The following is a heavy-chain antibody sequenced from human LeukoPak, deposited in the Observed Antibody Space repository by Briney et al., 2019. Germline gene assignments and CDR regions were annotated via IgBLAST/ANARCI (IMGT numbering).Heavy chain of an antibody. V-gene: IGHV4-30-2*01. Sequence: SQTLSLTCAVSGGSISSGGYSWSWIRQPPGKGLEWIGYIYHSGSTYYNPSLKSRVTISVDRSKNQFSLKLSSVTAADTAVYYCASYSSSSTFLDGWGQGTAVTVSS. CDR3: ASYSSSSTFLDG. CDR1: GGSISSGGYS. CDR2: IYHSGST. D-gene: IGHD6-6*01. J-gene: IGHJ6*02.